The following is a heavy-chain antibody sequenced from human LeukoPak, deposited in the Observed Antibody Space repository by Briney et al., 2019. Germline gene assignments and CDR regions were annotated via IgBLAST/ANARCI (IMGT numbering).Heavy chain of an antibody. J-gene: IGHJ3*02. CDR1: AYSISGDYY. D-gene: IGHD3-9*01. CDR3: ARDGPSQDGIFAFDI. CDR2: IHHSGST. Sequence: SETLSLTCAVSAYSISGDYYWGWIRQPPGKGLEWIGNIHHSGSTYYNPSLKSRVTISVDTSKNQFSLKLSSVTAADTAVYYCARDGPSQDGIFAFDIWGQGTMVTVSS. V-gene: IGHV4-38-2*02.